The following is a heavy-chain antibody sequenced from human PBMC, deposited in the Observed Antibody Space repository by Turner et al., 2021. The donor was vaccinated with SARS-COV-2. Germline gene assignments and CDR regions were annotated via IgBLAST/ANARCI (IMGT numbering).Heavy chain of an antibody. V-gene: IGHV3-30-3*01. D-gene: IGHD3-22*01. CDR1: GFTFSSYA. Sequence: QVQLVESGGGVVQPGRSLRLSCAASGFTFSSYAMNWVRQAPGKGLEWVAVISYDGSNKYYADSVKGRFTISRDNSKNTLYLQMNSLRADDTAVYYCAVIQSYDRSDYYGMDFWGQGTTVTVSS. J-gene: IGHJ6*02. CDR3: AVIQSYDRSDYYGMDF. CDR2: ISYDGSNK.